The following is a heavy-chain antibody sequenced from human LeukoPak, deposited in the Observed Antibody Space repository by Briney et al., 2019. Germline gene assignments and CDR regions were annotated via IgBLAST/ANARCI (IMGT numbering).Heavy chain of an antibody. CDR2: INPSVGTT. D-gene: IGHD3-22*01. CDR1: GYTFTKYY. V-gene: IGHV1-46*01. J-gene: IGHJ3*02. Sequence: ASVKVSCKASGYTFTKYYIHWVRQAPGQGLEWVGIINPSVGTTLYSQKFQGRVTLTRDTSTTTVYMEVTSLRSDDTAVYYCAREEMMVILALDMWGQGTMVTVPS. CDR3: AREEMMVILALDM.